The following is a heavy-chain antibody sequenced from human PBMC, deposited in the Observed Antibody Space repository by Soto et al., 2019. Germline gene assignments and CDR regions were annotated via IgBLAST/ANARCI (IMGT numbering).Heavy chain of an antibody. Sequence: GGSLRLSCRGLGFKFGDYALTWFRQTPGKGPEWVASIRRKAYGGSTDYAASVRGRFTISRDDSNSVAYLQMNSLETDDSALYYCCMSRHDGAKPNWFDLWGPGTQVTVSS. D-gene: IGHD2-8*01. CDR2: IRRKAYGGST. J-gene: IGHJ5*02. CDR1: GFKFGDYA. CDR3: CMSRHDGAKPNWFDL. V-gene: IGHV3-49*03.